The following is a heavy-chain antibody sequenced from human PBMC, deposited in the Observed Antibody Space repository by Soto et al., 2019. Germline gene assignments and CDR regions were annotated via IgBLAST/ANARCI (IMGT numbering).Heavy chain of an antibody. CDR1: GYSFVSYW. V-gene: IGHV5-51*01. D-gene: IGHD5-18*01. J-gene: IGHJ4*02. Sequence: PXESLKISCKGSGYSFVSYWIALVRQMPGKGLEWMGSIYPGDSDTTYSPSIQGQVTISADKSSTTVYLQWNTLKASDTAMYYCAKTDGYEVEYWGQGTQVTVSS. CDR2: IYPGDSDT. CDR3: AKTDGYEVEY.